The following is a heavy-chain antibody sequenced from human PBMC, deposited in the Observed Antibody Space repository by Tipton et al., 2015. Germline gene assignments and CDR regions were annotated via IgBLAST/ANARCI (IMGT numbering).Heavy chain of an antibody. CDR2: ISYSGST. CDR3: ARDLEHGMDV. Sequence: LRLSCTVSGGSFSDYYWSWIRQSPGEGLEWIGYISYSGSTHYNPSFKSRVAISVDTSKNQFSLTLNSVTAADTAVYYCARDLEHGMDVWGQGTTVTVSS. J-gene: IGHJ6*02. D-gene: IGHD5-24*01. CDR1: GGSFSDYY. V-gene: IGHV4-59*01.